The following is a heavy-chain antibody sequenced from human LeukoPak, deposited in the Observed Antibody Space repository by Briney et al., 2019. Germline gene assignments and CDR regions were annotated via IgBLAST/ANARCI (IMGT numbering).Heavy chain of an antibody. CDR1: GFTSSSYG. Sequence: GGSLRLSCAASGFTSSSYGMSWVHQAPGKGLEWVSAISGSGGSTYYADSVKGRFTISRHNSKNTLYLQMNSLRAEDTAGYYCAKNHLYRVADILTGYYGIPYYFDYWGQGTLVTVSS. J-gene: IGHJ4*02. V-gene: IGHV3-23*01. D-gene: IGHD3-9*01. CDR2: ISGSGGST. CDR3: AKNHLYRVADILTGYYGIPYYFDY.